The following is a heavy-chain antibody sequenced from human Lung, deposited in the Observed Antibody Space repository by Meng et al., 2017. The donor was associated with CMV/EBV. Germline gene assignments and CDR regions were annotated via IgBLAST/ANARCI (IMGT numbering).Heavy chain of an antibody. CDR1: GYTLTNYY. D-gene: IGHD6-13*01. CDR3: ARDLGYSSSWYFQYYFDC. CDR2: INPSDNTT. J-gene: IGHJ4*02. V-gene: IGHV1-46*01. Sequence: ASVXVSXKASGYTLTNYYIHWVRQAPGQGLEWMGIINPSDNTTIYAQKFQGRVTMTRDTSTSTVYMELSSLRSDDTALYYCARDLGYSSSWYFQYYFDCWGQGTXVNVSS.